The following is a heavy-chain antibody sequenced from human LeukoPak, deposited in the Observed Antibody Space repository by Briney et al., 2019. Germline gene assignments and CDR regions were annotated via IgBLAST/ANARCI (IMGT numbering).Heavy chain of an antibody. J-gene: IGHJ3*02. Sequence: GGSLRLSCAASGFTFSSYDMHWVRQATGKGLEWVSAIGTAGDTYYPGPVKGRFTISRENAKNSLYLQMNSLRAEDTAVYYCARDRSSGPMGAFDIWGQGTMVTVSS. CDR2: IGTAGDT. D-gene: IGHD6-19*01. CDR3: ARDRSSGPMGAFDI. CDR1: GFTFSSYD. V-gene: IGHV3-13*01.